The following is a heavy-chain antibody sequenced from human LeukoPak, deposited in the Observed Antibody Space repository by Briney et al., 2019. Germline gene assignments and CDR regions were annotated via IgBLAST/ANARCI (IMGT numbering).Heavy chain of an antibody. V-gene: IGHV3-21*01. J-gene: IGHJ6*03. CDR2: ISSSSSYI. CDR3: ATLAVAAVLGNYYYYMDV. CDR1: GFTFSTYS. D-gene: IGHD6-19*01. Sequence: GSLRLSCAASGFTFSTYSMNWVRQAPGKGLERVSSISSSSSYIYYADSVKGRFTISRDNAKNSLYLQMNSLRAEDTAVYYCATLAVAAVLGNYYYYMDVWGKGTTVTISS.